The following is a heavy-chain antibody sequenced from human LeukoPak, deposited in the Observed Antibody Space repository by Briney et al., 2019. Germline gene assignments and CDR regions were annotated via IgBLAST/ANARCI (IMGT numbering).Heavy chain of an antibody. D-gene: IGHD6-19*01. CDR1: GFTFSSYA. CDR2: ISYDGSNK. J-gene: IGHJ4*02. CDR3: ARDLPSSGWYSDSAADY. V-gene: IGHV3-30-3*01. Sequence: GGSRRLSCAASGFTFSSYAMHWVRQAPGKGLEWVAVISYDGSNKYYADSVKGRFTISRDNSKNTLYLQMNSLRAEDTAVYYCARDLPSSGWYSDSAADYWGQGTLVTVSS.